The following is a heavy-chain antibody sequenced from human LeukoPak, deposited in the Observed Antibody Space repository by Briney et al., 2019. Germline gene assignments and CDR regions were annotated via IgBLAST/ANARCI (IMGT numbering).Heavy chain of an antibody. J-gene: IGHJ6*02. Sequence: PGGSLSLSCAASGFTFSSYWMSWVRQAPGKGLEWVANIKQDGSEKYYVDSVKGRSTISRDNAKNSLYLQMNSLRAEDTAVYYCARGSLAVAGPNLDVWGQGTTVTVSS. CDR2: IKQDGSEK. V-gene: IGHV3-7*04. D-gene: IGHD6-19*01. CDR1: GFTFSSYW. CDR3: ARGSLAVAGPNLDV.